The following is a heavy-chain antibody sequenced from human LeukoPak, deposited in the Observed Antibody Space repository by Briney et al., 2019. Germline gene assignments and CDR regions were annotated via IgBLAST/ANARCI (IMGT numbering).Heavy chain of an antibody. CDR3: AREGWLQHYFDY. D-gene: IGHD5-24*01. Sequence: ASVKVSCKASGGTFSSYAISWVRQAPGQGLEWMGRIIPILGIANYAQKFQGGVTITADKSTSTAYMELSSLRSEDTAVYYCAREGWLQHYFDYWGQGTLVTVSS. V-gene: IGHV1-69*04. CDR1: GGTFSSYA. J-gene: IGHJ4*02. CDR2: IIPILGIA.